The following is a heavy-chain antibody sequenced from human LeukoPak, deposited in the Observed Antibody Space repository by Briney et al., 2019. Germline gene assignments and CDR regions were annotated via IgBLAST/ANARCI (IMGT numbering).Heavy chain of an antibody. CDR2: INPNSGGT. J-gene: IGHJ5*02. Sequence: ASVKVSYKASGYTFTGYYMHWVRQAPGQGLEWMGWINPNSGGTNYAQKFQGRVTMTRDTSISTAYMELSRLRSDDTAVYYCARSTTVTFNWFDPWGQGTLVTVSS. CDR3: ARSTTVTFNWFDP. D-gene: IGHD4-17*01. V-gene: IGHV1-2*02. CDR1: GYTFTGYY.